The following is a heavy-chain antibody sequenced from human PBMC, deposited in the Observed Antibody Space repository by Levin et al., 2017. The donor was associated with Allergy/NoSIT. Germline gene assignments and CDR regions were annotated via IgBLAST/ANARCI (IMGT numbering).Heavy chain of an antibody. CDR3: ARGRTYCGAECFDP. CDR1: GGPISTYD. V-gene: IGHV4-59*01. J-gene: IGHJ5*02. CDR2: IDYSGKA. Sequence: PSETLSLTCTVSGGPISTYDWHWIRQPPGKGLEWIGFIDYSGKAYYNPSLKSRLIISQDTSKNQFSLKVSSVTAVDTAVYHCARGRTYCGAECFDPWGQGTLVTVSS. D-gene: IGHD2-21*01.